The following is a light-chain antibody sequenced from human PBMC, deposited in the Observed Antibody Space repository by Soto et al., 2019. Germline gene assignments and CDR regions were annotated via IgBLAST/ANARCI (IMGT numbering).Light chain of an antibody. J-gene: IGKJ4*01. CDR2: GAS. V-gene: IGKV3-20*01. CDR1: QSVSSN. CDR3: QQYGSAPELT. Sequence: IVMTQSPATLSVSPGERATLSCRASQSVSSNLAWYQQKPGQAPRLLIYGASSRATGIPDRFSGSGSGTDFTLTISRLEPEDFAVYYCQQYGSAPELTFGGGTKVDIK.